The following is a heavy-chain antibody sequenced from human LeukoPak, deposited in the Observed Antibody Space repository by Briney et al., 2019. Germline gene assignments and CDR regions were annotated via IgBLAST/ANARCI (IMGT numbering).Heavy chain of an antibody. D-gene: IGHD4-17*01. CDR2: IHSGDTA. CDR1: GFTVRSNY. Sequence: GGSLRLSCAASGFTVRSNYMSWVRQAPGKGLEWVSVIHSGDTAYYADSVKGIFTISRDSSKNTLYLQMNNLRAEDTAVYYCARVAGDYAEYYFDFWGQGTLVTVSS. J-gene: IGHJ4*02. CDR3: ARVAGDYAEYYFDF. V-gene: IGHV3-66*01.